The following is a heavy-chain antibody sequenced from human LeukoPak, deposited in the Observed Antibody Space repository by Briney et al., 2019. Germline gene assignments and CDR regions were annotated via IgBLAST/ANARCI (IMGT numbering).Heavy chain of an antibody. V-gene: IGHV1-18*01. J-gene: IGHJ3*02. CDR1: GYTFTSYG. CDR2: ISAYNGNT. Sequence: GASVKVSCKASGYTFTSYGISWVRQAPGQGLEWRGWISAYNGNTNYAKTLQGRVTMTTVTTTSTAYLQLRSLMFAAKAADYYSTDLVGAFDIWGQGTMVTVSS. CDR3: STDLVGAFDI. D-gene: IGHD2-2*01.